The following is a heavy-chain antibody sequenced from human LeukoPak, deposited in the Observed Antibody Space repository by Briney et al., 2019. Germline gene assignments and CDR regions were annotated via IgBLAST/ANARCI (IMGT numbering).Heavy chain of an antibody. V-gene: IGHV1-46*01. CDR1: GYTFTSYY. CDR2: INPSGGST. D-gene: IGHD1-26*01. Sequence: GASVKVSCKASGYTFTSYYMHWVRQAPGQGLEWMGIINPSGGSTSYAQKFQGRVTMTRDISTSTVYMELSSLRSEDTAVYYCARDGDSGGNYYYYYMDVWGKGTTVTVSS. CDR3: ARDGDSGGNYYYYYMDV. J-gene: IGHJ6*03.